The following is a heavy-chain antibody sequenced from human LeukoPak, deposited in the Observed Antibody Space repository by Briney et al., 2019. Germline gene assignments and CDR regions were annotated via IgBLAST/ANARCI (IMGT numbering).Heavy chain of an antibody. D-gene: IGHD3-22*01. V-gene: IGHV4-61*01. Sequence: SETLSLTCTVSGGSVSSGNSFWSWIRQPPGKGLERIGYIYHSGNTNYNPSLKSRVTISVDTSKSQLSLKLNSVTAADTAVYYCARDRNYYDSSGYYFANWGQGTLVTVSS. CDR2: IYHSGNT. J-gene: IGHJ4*02. CDR3: ARDRNYYDSSGYYFAN. CDR1: GGSVSSGNSF.